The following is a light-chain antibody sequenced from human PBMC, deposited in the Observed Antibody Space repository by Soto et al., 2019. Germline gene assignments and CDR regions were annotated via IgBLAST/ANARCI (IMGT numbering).Light chain of an antibody. V-gene: IGKV1-12*01. CDR2: AAS. CDR1: QGISRW. J-gene: IGKJ4*01. Sequence: DIQITQSPSSVSASVGDRVTITCRASQGISRWLAWYQQKPGKAPNLLIYAASSLQSGVPSRFSGSGSGTDFTLTISSMQPEDFANYYCQRANSLPLTFGGGTKVDIK. CDR3: QRANSLPLT.